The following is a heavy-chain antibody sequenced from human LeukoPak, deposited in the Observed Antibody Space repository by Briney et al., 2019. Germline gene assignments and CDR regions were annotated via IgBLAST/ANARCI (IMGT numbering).Heavy chain of an antibody. CDR1: GFTFSRSA. V-gene: IGHV3-30*04. CDR3: VSLGYSSSSVRY. J-gene: IGHJ4*02. Sequence: GGSLRLSCAASGFTFSRSAMHWVRQAPGKGLEWVAIISYDGGNKYYADSVKGRFTISRDNSKNTLYLQMNSLRAEDTAVYFCVSLGYSSSSVRYWGQGTLVTVSP. CDR2: ISYDGGNK. D-gene: IGHD6-6*01.